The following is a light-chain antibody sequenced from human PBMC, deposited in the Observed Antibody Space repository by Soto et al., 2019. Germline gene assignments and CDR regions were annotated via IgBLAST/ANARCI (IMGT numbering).Light chain of an antibody. CDR3: QQYNSGFT. CDR2: GAS. J-gene: IGKJ4*01. Sequence: EIVMTQSPDTLSVSPGERATLSCRASQSVSSNLAWHQQKPGQAPRLLIYGASTRDTGIPARFSGSGSGTEFTLTISSLQSEDFAVYYCQQYNSGFTFGGGTKVEIK. CDR1: QSVSSN. V-gene: IGKV3-15*01.